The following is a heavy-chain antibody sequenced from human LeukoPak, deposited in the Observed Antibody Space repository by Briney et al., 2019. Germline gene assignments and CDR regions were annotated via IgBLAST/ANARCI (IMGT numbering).Heavy chain of an antibody. D-gene: IGHD3-10*01. Sequence: GGSLRLSCAASGFTFDDYGMSWVRQAPGKGLEWVSGINWNGGSTGCADSVKGRFTISRDNAKNSLYLQMNSLRAEDTAVYYCAKRGQILWFGELLNIYYYYYMDVWGKGTTVTISS. CDR1: GFTFDDYG. CDR3: AKRGQILWFGELLNIYYYYYMDV. J-gene: IGHJ6*03. CDR2: INWNGGST. V-gene: IGHV3-20*04.